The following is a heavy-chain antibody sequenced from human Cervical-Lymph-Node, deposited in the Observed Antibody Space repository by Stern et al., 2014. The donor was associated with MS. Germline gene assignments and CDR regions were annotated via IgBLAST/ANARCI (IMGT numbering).Heavy chain of an antibody. CDR2: IKKKSDGGTT. Sequence: EVQLVESGGDLVKPGGALRLSWAASGFTFSKQWMNWVRQAPGKGLEWVGRIKKKSDGGTTEYAAPVQGRFTISRDDSKDTLYLQMNSLKIEDTAVYYCLGGMDVWGQGTTVIVSS. J-gene: IGHJ6*02. CDR1: GFTFSKQW. V-gene: IGHV3-15*01. D-gene: IGHD3-10*01. CDR3: LGGMDV.